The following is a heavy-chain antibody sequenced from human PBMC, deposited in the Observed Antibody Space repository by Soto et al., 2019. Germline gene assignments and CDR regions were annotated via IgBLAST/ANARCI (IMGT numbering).Heavy chain of an antibody. Sequence: ASVKVSCKASGYTFTSYDISWVRQATGQGLEWMRWMNPNSGNTGYAQKFQGRVTMTRNTSISTAYMELSSLRSEDTAVYYCARGLDCSSTSCYRFYYYYMDVWGKGTTVTV. CDR2: MNPNSGNT. V-gene: IGHV1-8*01. D-gene: IGHD2-2*02. J-gene: IGHJ6*03. CDR1: GYTFTSYD. CDR3: ARGLDCSSTSCYRFYYYYMDV.